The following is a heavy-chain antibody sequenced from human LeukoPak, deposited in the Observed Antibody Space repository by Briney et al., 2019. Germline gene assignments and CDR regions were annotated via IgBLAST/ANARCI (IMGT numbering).Heavy chain of an antibody. V-gene: IGHV4-61*02. CDR3: ASDDSSGYDN. Sequence: SQTLSLTCTVSGGSISSGSYYWNWIRQPAGKGLEWIGRIYTSGSTNYNPSLKSRVTMSVNTSKNQFSLKLSSVTAADTAVYYCASDDSSGYDNWGQGTLVTVSS. J-gene: IGHJ4*02. CDR2: IYTSGST. CDR1: GGSISSGSYY. D-gene: IGHD3-22*01.